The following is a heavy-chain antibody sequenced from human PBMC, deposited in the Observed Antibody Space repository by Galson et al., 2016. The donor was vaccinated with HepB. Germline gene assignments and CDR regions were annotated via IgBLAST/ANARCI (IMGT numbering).Heavy chain of an antibody. J-gene: IGHJ3*02. CDR3: AKMSGSSGYYSDAFDI. Sequence: SLRLSCAASGFTFSSYAMSWVRQAPGKGLEWVSAISGCGGSTYYADSVKGRFTISTDNSKNMMYLQMNSLRAEDTAVYYCAKMSGSSGYYSDAFDIWGQGTMVTVSS. D-gene: IGHD3-22*01. CDR2: ISGCGGST. V-gene: IGHV3-23*01. CDR1: GFTFSSYA.